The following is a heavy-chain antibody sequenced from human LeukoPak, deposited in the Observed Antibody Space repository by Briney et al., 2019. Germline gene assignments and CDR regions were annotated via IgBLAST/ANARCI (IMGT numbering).Heavy chain of an antibody. CDR2: IKYSGST. CDR1: GGSISSSSYY. J-gene: IGHJ5*02. D-gene: IGHD6-13*01. V-gene: IGHV4-39*07. CDR3: ARVVAATHNWFDP. Sequence: SETLSLTCTVSGGSISSSSYYWGWIRQPPGKGLEWLGEIKYSGSTTYNPSLRRRVTMSVDSSKNQFSLKLSSVTAADTAVYYCARVVAATHNWFDPWGQGTLVTVSS.